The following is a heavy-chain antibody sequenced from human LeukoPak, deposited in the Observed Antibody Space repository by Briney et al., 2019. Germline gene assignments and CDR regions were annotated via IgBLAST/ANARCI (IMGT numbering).Heavy chain of an antibody. CDR2: INHSGST. V-gene: IGHV4-34*01. CDR3: ARGARYGDYAPDYFDY. J-gene: IGHJ4*02. D-gene: IGHD4-17*01. CDR1: GGSFSGYY. Sequence: SETLSLTCAVYGGSFSGYYWSWIRQPPGKGLEWIGEINHSGSTNYNPSLKSRVTISVDTSKNQFSLEPSSVTAADTGVCFCARGARYGDYAPDYFDYWGQGTLVTVSS.